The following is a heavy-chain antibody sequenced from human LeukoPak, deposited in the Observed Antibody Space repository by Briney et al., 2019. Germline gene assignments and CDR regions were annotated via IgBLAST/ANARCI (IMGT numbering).Heavy chain of an antibody. CDR2: IKQDGSEK. J-gene: IGHJ4*02. Sequence: GGSLRLSCAASGFTFSNYAMNWVRQAPGKGLEWVANIKQDGSEKYYVDSVKGRFTISRDNAKNSLYLQMNSLRAEDTAVYYCARDPGSYFDYWGQGTLVTVSS. V-gene: IGHV3-7*01. CDR1: GFTFSNYA. CDR3: ARDPGSYFDY. D-gene: IGHD3-10*01.